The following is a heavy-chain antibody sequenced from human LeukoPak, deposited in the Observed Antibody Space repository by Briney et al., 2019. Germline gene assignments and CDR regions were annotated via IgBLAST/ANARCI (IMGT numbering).Heavy chain of an antibody. CDR3: ATGYPESSGRPNHDFDY. Sequence: GESLKISCKGSGYSFTSYWIAWVRQMPGKGLEWMGIIYPGDSDTRYSPSFQGQVTISADKSISTAYLQWSSLKASDTAMYYCATGYPESSGRPNHDFDYWGQGTLVTVSS. CDR1: GYSFTSYW. V-gene: IGHV5-51*01. J-gene: IGHJ4*02. D-gene: IGHD3-22*01. CDR2: IYPGDSDT.